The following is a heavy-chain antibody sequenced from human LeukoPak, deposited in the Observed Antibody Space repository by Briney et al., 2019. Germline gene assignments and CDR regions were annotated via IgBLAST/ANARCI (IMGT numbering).Heavy chain of an antibody. Sequence: GGSLRLSCSAAGFGITTYSMNWVRQAPGKGLEWVSAIYSGGSTYYADSVKGRFTISRDNSKNSLYLQMNSLRAEDTAVYFCARDSYGGYDYWGQGTLVTVSS. CDR1: GFGITTYS. CDR3: ARDSYGGYDY. J-gene: IGHJ4*02. CDR2: IYSGGST. V-gene: IGHV3-53*01. D-gene: IGHD5-12*01.